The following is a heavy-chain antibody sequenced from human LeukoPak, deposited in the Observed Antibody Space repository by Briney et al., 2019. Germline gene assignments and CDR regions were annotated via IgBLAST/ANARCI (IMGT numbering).Heavy chain of an antibody. CDR3: AKDSYDTSI. CDR1: GFTLKNSA. CDR2: ISDNGGRT. Sequence: GGSLRLSCAASGFTLKNSAMSWVRQAPGRGLEWVSAISDNGGRTFYADSVKGRFTISRDNSRNTLFLQMNSLRADDTAVYYCAKDSYDTSIWGQGTLVTVSS. V-gene: IGHV3-23*01. D-gene: IGHD3-22*01. J-gene: IGHJ4*02.